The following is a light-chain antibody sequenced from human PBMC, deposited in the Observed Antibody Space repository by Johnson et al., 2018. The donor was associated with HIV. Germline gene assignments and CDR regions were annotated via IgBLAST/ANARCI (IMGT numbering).Light chain of an antibody. CDR1: SSNIGNNY. V-gene: IGLV1-51*02. Sequence: QSVLTQPPSVSAAPGQKVTISCSGSSSNIGNNYVSWYQHLPGTAPKLLIYENNKRPSGIPDRFSGSKSGTSATLGITGLQTGDEADYYCGTWDSSLNGYVFATGTKVTVL. J-gene: IGLJ1*01. CDR3: GTWDSSLNGYV. CDR2: ENN.